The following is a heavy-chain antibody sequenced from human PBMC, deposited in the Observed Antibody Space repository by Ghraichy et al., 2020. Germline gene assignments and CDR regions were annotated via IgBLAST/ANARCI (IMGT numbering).Heavy chain of an antibody. V-gene: IGHV3-64*02. CDR3: ARAHINTQKGGHDAFDI. D-gene: IGHD2-15*01. CDR1: GFSFSIYS. J-gene: IGHJ3*02. Sequence: GGSLRLSCAASGFSFSIYSMHWVRQAPGKGLEHVSAIGINVRSTFYADSVQDRFIISRDNSKNTMYLQMGSLRADDMGLYYCARAHINTQKGGHDAFDIWGRGTMVTVSS. CDR2: IGINVRST.